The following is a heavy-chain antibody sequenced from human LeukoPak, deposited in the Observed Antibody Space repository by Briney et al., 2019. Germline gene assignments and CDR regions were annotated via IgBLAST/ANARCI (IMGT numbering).Heavy chain of an antibody. D-gene: IGHD3-3*01. Sequence: GGSLRLSCAASGFTFSSYAMSWDRQAPGKGLEWVSAISGSGGSTYYADSVKGRFTISGDNSKNTLYLQMNSLRAEDTAVYYCAKDSSPYYDFWSGYSSYWGQGTLVTVSS. CDR1: GFTFSSYA. V-gene: IGHV3-23*01. CDR3: AKDSSPYYDFWSGYSSY. J-gene: IGHJ4*02. CDR2: ISGSGGST.